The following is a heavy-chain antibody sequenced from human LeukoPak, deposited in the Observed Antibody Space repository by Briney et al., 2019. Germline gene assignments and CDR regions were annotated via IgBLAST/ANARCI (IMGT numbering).Heavy chain of an antibody. CDR3: ARRPGVGQSLIYFDY. CDR2: IYYAGSS. Sequence: SETLSLTYTVSGASIKNYYWSWIRQPPGKGLEWIENIYYAGSSNYNPSLKSRVSVSIDASKNHLSLKLTSVTAADTAVYYCARRPGVGQSLIYFDYWGQGTLVTVSS. CDR1: GASIKNYY. J-gene: IGHJ4*02. D-gene: IGHD2-15*01. V-gene: IGHV4-59*08.